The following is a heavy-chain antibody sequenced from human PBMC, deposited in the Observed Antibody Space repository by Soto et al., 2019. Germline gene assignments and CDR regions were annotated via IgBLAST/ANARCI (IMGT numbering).Heavy chain of an antibody. V-gene: IGHV3-48*03. J-gene: IGHJ6*02. Sequence: GGSLRLSCAASGFTFSNFEMHWVRQAPGKGLEWVSYINTAGSTKYYAESVKGRFTISRDNARNSLFLQMNSLRAEDTAVYYCARAECSSPDCLTAYYSYGLDVWGQGSTVTVS. CDR3: ARAECSSPDCLTAYYSYGLDV. CDR2: INTAGSTK. CDR1: GFTFSNFE. D-gene: IGHD3-9*01.